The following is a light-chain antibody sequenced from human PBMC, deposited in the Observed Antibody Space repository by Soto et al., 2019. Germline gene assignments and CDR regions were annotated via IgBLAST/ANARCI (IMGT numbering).Light chain of an antibody. J-gene: IGKJ2*01. CDR3: QQYHKWPPYT. Sequence: EIVLTQSPATLSLSPGERATLSCRASQSVSSYLAWYQQKPGQAPRLLIYDASTRAAGIPARFNGGGSGTEFTLTISSLQSEDFAVYYCQQYHKWPPYTFGQGTKVDIK. CDR1: QSVSSY. CDR2: DAS. V-gene: IGKV3-15*01.